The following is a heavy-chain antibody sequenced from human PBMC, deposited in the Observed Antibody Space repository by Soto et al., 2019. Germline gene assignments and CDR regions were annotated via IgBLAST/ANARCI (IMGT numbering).Heavy chain of an antibody. CDR2: IYDGGST. D-gene: IGHD7-27*01. Sequence: QVQLQESGPGLVKPSETLSLTCTVSGGSISNVNDCWSWIRQSPDKGLEWIGHIYDGGSTYINPSLMRRVTRSVDTSKNRLSLKWGPVTVADTAVYYCARGPSGDKVDSWGQGTLVSVSS. J-gene: IGHJ4*02. CDR1: GGSISNVNDC. CDR3: ARGPSGDKVDS. V-gene: IGHV4-30-4*01.